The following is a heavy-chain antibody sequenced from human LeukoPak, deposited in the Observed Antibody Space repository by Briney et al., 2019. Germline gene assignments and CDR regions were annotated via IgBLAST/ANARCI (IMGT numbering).Heavy chain of an antibody. CDR3: TRDAGTCRFDY. CDR2: ISGSSTTI. D-gene: IGHD1/OR15-1a*01. V-gene: IGHV3-48*02. Sequence: PGGSLRLSCAASGFTFRIHTMHWVRQAPGKGLECVSYISGSSTTIYYADSVKGRFTISRDNAKNSLHLQMNSLRDEDTAVYYCTRDAGTCRFDYWGQGTLVTVSS. J-gene: IGHJ4*02. CDR1: GFTFRIHT.